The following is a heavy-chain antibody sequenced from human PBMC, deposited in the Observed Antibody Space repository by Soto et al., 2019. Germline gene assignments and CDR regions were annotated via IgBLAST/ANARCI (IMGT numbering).Heavy chain of an antibody. CDR1: GGSISSYY. V-gene: IGHV4-59*01. CDR3: ARDGGDYGDPLNFDY. Sequence: SETLSLTCTVSGGSISSYYWSWIRQPPEKGLEWIGYIYYSGSTNYNPSLKSRVTISVDTSKNQFSLKLSSVTAADTAVYYCARDGGDYGDPLNFDYWGQGTLVTVSS. D-gene: IGHD4-17*01. CDR2: IYYSGST. J-gene: IGHJ4*02.